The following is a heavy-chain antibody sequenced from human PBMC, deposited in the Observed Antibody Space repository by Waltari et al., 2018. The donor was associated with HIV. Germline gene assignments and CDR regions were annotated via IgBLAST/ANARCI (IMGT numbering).Heavy chain of an antibody. D-gene: IGHD2-2*01. CDR3: AKDIVVVPAASRSGGMDV. CDR2: ISYDGSNK. Sequence: QVQLVESGGGVVQPGRSLRLSCAASGFTFSSSGMHWVGPAPGRGLEWVAVISYDGSNKYYADSVKGRFTISRDNSKNTLYLQMNSMRAEDTAVYYCAKDIVVVPAASRSGGMDVWGQGTTVTVSS. V-gene: IGHV3-30*18. J-gene: IGHJ6*02. CDR1: GFTFSSSG.